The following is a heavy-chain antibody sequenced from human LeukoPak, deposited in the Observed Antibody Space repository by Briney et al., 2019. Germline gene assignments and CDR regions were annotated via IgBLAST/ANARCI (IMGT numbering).Heavy chain of an antibody. Sequence: GGSLRLSCAASGFTVSSNYMSWVRQAPGKGLEWVSVTYSNGRTYYADSVKGRFTISRDISKNTLYLQMNSLRAVDTAVYYCARVLSGRGSLYDYYYYMDVWGKGTTVTVSS. CDR3: ARVLSGRGSLYDYYYYMDV. J-gene: IGHJ6*03. CDR1: GFTVSSNY. V-gene: IGHV3-53*01. D-gene: IGHD3-10*01. CDR2: TYSNGRT.